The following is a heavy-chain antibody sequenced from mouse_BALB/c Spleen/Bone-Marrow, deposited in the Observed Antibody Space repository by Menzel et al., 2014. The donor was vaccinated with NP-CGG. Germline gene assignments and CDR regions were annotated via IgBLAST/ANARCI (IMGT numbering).Heavy chain of an antibody. V-gene: IGHV1-52*01. J-gene: IGHJ4*01. CDR3: ARRALDAMDY. Sequence: VQLVESGAELVRPGTSVKLSCKASGYTFTSYWMNWVKQRPEQGLEWIGRIDPYDSETHYNQKFKDKAILTVGKSSSTAYMQLSSLTSEDSAVYYCARRALDAMDYWGQGTSVTVSS. D-gene: IGHD2-10*02. CDR2: IDPYDSET. CDR1: GYTFTSYW.